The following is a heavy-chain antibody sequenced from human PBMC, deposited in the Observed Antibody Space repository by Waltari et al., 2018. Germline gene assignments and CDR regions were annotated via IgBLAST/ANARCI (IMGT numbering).Heavy chain of an antibody. CDR2: INHSGST. CDR3: ARGQKYSSSSYDY. J-gene: IGHJ4*02. D-gene: IGHD6-6*01. CDR1: GGSFSGYY. Sequence: QVQLQQWGAGLLKPSETLSLTCAVYGGSFSGYYWSWIRQPPGKGLEWIGEINHSGSTNYNPSLKSRVTISVDTSKNQFSLKLSSVTAADTAVYYCARGQKYSSSSYDYWGQGTLVTVSS. V-gene: IGHV4-34*01.